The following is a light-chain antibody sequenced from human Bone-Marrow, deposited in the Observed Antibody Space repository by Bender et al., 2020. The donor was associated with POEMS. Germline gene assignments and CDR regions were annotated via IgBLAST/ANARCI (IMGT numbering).Light chain of an antibody. V-gene: IGLV1-44*01. J-gene: IGLJ3*02. Sequence: QSVLTQPPSASGTPGQRVTISCSGTDSNFGGNNVNWYQHLPGTAPRLVVYSNYQRPSGVPARFSGSKSGTSASLAITGLQAEDEANYYCQSYDSSLSVWVFGGGTKVTVL. CDR2: SNY. CDR3: QSYDSSLSVWV. CDR1: DSNFGGNN.